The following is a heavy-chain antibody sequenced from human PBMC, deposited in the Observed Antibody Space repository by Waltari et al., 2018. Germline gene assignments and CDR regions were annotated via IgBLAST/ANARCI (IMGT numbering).Heavy chain of an antibody. V-gene: IGHV1-69*14. D-gene: IGHD4-17*01. Sequence: QVQLVQSGAEVKKPGSSVKVSCKASGGTFISSAISWVRQAPGQGLEWMGGIIPIFGTANYAQKFQGRVTITADKSTSTAYMELSSLRSEDTAVYYCASWTPSMTTVTTSGRGDYWGQGTLVTVSS. CDR2: IIPIFGTA. J-gene: IGHJ4*02. CDR1: GGTFISSA. CDR3: ASWTPSMTTVTTSGRGDY.